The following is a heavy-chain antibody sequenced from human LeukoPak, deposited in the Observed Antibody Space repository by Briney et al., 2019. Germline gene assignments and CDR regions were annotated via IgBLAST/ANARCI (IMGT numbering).Heavy chain of an antibody. CDR2: ISSSSSYI. J-gene: IGHJ4*02. Sequence: PGGSLRLSCAASGFTFSSYSMNWVRQAPGKGLEWVSSISSSSSYIYYADSVKGRFTISRDNAKNSLYLQMNSLRAEDTAVYYCARDIRTDMTTVTLSFDYWGQGTLVTVSS. D-gene: IGHD4-17*01. CDR3: ARDIRTDMTTVTLSFDY. CDR1: GFTFSSYS. V-gene: IGHV3-21*01.